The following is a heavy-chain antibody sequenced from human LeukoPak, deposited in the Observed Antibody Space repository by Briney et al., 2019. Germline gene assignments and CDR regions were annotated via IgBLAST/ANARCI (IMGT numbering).Heavy chain of an antibody. V-gene: IGHV3-13*05. D-gene: IGHD2-2*01. CDR1: GFTFSSYD. CDR3: ARGMRPGSSSPSQFDY. J-gene: IGHJ4*02. Sequence: GGSLRLSCAASGFTFSSYDMHWVRQATGKGLEWVSAIGTAGDPYYPGSVKGRFTISRENAKNSLYLQMNSLRAGDTAVYYCARGMRPGSSSPSQFDYWGQGTLVTVSS. CDR2: IGTAGDP.